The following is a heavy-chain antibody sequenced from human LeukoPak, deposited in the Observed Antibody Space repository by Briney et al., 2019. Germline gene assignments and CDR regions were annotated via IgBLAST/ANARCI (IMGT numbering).Heavy chain of an antibody. D-gene: IGHD2-2*01. V-gene: IGHV1-2*04. J-gene: IGHJ3*02. Sequence: ASVKVSCKASGYTFTGYYMHWVRQAPAQGLEWMGWINPNSGGTNYAQKFQGWVTMTRDTSISTAYMELSRLRSDDTAVYYCARARDNCSSTSCYALFGGNAFDIWGQGTMVTVSS. CDR1: GYTFTGYY. CDR2: INPNSGGT. CDR3: ARARDNCSSTSCYALFGGNAFDI.